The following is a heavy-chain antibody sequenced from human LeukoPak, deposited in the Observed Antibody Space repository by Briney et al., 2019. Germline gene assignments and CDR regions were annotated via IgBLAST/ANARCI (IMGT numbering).Heavy chain of an antibody. J-gene: IGHJ4*02. CDR3: AKGPDCSSTSCYARRFSFAY. CDR2: ISGSGGST. V-gene: IGHV3-23*01. CDR1: GFTFSSYA. Sequence: GGSLRLSCAASGFTFSSYAMSWVRQAPGKGLEWVSAISGSGGSTYYADSVKGRFTISRDNSKNTLYLQMHSLRAEDTAVYYCAKGPDCSSTSCYARRFSFAYWGQGTLVTVSS. D-gene: IGHD2-2*01.